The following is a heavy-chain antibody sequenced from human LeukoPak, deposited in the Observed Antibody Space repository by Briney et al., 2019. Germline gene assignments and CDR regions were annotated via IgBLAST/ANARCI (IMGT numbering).Heavy chain of an antibody. CDR2: IYYSGST. V-gene: IGHV4-59*01. J-gene: IGHJ6*03. CDR1: GGSISSYY. CDR3: ARAGISGSYYINYYYYMDV. D-gene: IGHD1-26*01. Sequence: SETLSLTCTVSGGSISSYYWSWIRQPPGKGLEWIGYIYYSGSTNYNLSLKSRVTISVDTSKNQFSLKLSSVTAADTAVYYCARAGISGSYYINYYYYMDVWGKGTTVTVSS.